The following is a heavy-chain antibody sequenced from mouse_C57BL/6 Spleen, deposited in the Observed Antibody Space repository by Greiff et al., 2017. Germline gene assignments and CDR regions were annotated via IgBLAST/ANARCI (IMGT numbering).Heavy chain of an antibody. CDR1: GYTFTDYE. V-gene: IGHV1-15*01. Sequence: VKLMESGAELVRPGASVTLSCKASGYTFTDYEMHWVKQTPVHGLEWIGAIDPETGGTAYNQKFKGKAILTADKSSSTAYMELRSLTSEDSAVYYCTRGGNWFADWGQGTLVTVSA. J-gene: IGHJ3*01. CDR3: TRGGNWFAD. CDR2: IDPETGGT.